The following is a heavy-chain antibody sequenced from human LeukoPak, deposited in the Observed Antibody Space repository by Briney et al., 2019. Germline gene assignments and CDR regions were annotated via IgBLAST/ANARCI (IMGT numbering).Heavy chain of an antibody. Sequence: GGSLRLSCAASGCTFDDYVMCWGRQAPGKGLELVSVFNWNGGSTGYADSVKGRFTISRDNANNSLYLQMNSLRAEDTALYYCARDGYGEYVGRDYWGQGTLVTVSS. CDR1: GCTFDDYV. V-gene: IGHV3-20*04. CDR2: FNWNGGST. J-gene: IGHJ4*02. CDR3: ARDGYGEYVGRDY. D-gene: IGHD4-17*01.